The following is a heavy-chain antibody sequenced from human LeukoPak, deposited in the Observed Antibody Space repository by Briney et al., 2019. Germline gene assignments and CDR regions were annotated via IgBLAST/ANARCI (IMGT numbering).Heavy chain of an antibody. V-gene: IGHV1-2*02. J-gene: IGHJ4*02. D-gene: IGHD6-13*01. CDR2: INPNSGGT. Sequence: ASVKVSCKASGYTFTSYAMHWVRQAPGQGLEWMGWINPNSGGTNYAQKFQGRVTMTRDTSISTAYMELSRLRSDDTAVYYCARAPSTEQPYNWGQGTLVTVSS. CDR3: ARAPSTEQPYN. CDR1: GYTFTSYA.